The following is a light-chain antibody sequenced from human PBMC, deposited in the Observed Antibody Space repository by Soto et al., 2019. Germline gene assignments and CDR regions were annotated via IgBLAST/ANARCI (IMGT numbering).Light chain of an antibody. CDR3: QQYNSYSET. CDR2: RAS. Sequence: LLSPSAATLSMSPGEGATLSCRASQSVSSKLAWYQQKPGRAPSLLIQRASTRATGIPARFSGSGSGTEFTLTISSLQSEDFAAYYCQQYNSYSETFGQGTKVDIK. J-gene: IGKJ1*01. V-gene: IGKV3-15*01. CDR1: QSVSSK.